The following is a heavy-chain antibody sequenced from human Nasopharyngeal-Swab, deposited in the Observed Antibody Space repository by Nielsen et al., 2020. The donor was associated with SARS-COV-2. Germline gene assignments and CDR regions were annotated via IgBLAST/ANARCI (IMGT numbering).Heavy chain of an antibody. CDR2: FDPEDGET. CDR1: GYTLTELS. CDR3: ATPQLSGSYHLDY. D-gene: IGHD1-26*01. J-gene: IGHJ4*02. V-gene: IGHV1-24*01. Sequence: ASVNVSCKVSGYTLTELSMHWVRQAPGKGLEWMGGFDPEDGETIYAQKFQGRVTMTEDTSTDTAYMELSSLRSEDTAVYYCATPQLSGSYHLDYWGQGTLVTVSS.